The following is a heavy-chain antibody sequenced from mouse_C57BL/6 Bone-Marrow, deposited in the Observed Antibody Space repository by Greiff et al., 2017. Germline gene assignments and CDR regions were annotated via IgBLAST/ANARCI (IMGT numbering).Heavy chain of an antibody. CDR1: GFNIKNTY. Sequence: EVQLVESVAELVRPGASVKLSCTASGFNIKNTYMHWVKQRPEQCLEWIGRIDPANGNTKYAPKFQGKATITADTSSNTAYLQLSSLTSEDTAIYYCAREGVITRVVFDYWGQGTTLTVSS. CDR2: IDPANGNT. J-gene: IGHJ2*01. V-gene: IGHV14-3*01. D-gene: IGHD1-1*01. CDR3: AREGVITRVVFDY.